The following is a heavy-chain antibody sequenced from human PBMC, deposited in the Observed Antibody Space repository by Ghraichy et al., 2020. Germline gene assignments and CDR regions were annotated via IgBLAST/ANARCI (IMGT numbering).Heavy chain of an antibody. V-gene: IGHV4-30-4*07. CDR3: ARLYSGYGTLGDDAFDI. CDR2: IYYSGST. Sequence: LSLTCAVSGGSISSGGYSWSWIRQPPGKGLEWIGYIYYSGSTYYNPSLKSRVTISVDTSKNQFSLKLSSVTAADTAVYYCARLYSGYGTLGDDAFDIWGQGTMVTVSS. J-gene: IGHJ3*02. D-gene: IGHD5-12*01. CDR1: GGSISSGGYS.